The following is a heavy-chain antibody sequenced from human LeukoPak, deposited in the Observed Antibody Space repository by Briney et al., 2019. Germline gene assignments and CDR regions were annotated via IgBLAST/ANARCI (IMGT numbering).Heavy chain of an antibody. CDR3: TRVGYIDEGIDY. CDR1: GFSFSSYN. D-gene: IGHD5-24*01. V-gene: IGHV3-48*04. J-gene: IGHJ4*02. Sequence: GGSLRLSCAASGFSFSSYNMNWVRQAPGKGLEWISYISSSSSVTYYADSVKGRFTISRDNAKNSLYLQMNSLRAEDTAIYYCTRVGYIDEGIDYWGQGTLVTVSS. CDR2: ISSSSSVT.